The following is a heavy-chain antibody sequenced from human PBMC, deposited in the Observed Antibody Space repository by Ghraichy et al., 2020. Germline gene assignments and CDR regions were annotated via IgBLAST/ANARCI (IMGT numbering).Heavy chain of an antibody. V-gene: IGHV3-64D*06. CDR1: GFTFSSYA. CDR3: VKDLFREAAAGTNLFDY. CDR2: ISSNGGST. J-gene: IGHJ4*02. D-gene: IGHD6-13*01. Sequence: GSLRLSCSASGFTFSSYAMHWVRQAPGKGLEYVSAISSNGGSTYYADSVKGRFTISRDNSKNTLYLQMSSLRAEDTAVYYCVKDLFREAAAGTNLFDYWGQGTLVTVSS.